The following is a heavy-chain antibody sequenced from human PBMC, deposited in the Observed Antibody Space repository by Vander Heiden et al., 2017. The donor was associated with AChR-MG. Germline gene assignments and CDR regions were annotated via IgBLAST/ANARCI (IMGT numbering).Heavy chain of an antibody. CDR3: ARRFYYGSGTTPSYPDY. D-gene: IGHD3-10*01. V-gene: IGHV3-21*01. J-gene: IGHJ4*02. Sequence: EVQLVESGGGLVKPGGSLRLSCAASGFTFSSYSMNWVRQAPGKGLEWVSSISSSSSYIYYADSVKGRFTISRDNAKNSLYLQMNSLRAEDTAVYYCARRFYYGSGTTPSYPDYWGQGTLVTVSS. CDR2: ISSSSSYI. CDR1: GFTFSSYS.